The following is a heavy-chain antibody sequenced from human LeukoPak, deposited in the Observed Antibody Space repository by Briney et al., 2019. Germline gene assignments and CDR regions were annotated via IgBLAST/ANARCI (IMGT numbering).Heavy chain of an antibody. CDR3: ARDDFWSGYSAYYFDY. V-gene: IGHV1-69*13. Sequence: ASVKVSCKASGGTFSSYAISWVRQAPGQGLEWMGGIIPIFGTANYAQKFRGRVTITADESTSTAYMELSSLRSEDTAVYYCARDDFWSGYSAYYFDYWGQGTLVTVSS. J-gene: IGHJ4*02. CDR2: IIPIFGTA. CDR1: GGTFSSYA. D-gene: IGHD3-3*01.